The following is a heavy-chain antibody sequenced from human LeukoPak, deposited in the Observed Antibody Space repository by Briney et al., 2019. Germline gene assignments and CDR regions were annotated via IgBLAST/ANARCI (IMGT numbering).Heavy chain of an antibody. CDR2: IIPIFGTA. CDR3: ARVSRLGCSSPSCYRLGFAP. D-gene: IGHD2-2*01. CDR1: GGTFSSYA. V-gene: IGHV1-69*13. Sequence: ASVKVSCKASGGTFSSYAISWVRQAPGQGLEWMGGIIPIFGTANYAQKFQGRVTITADESTSTAYMELSSLRSEDTAVYYCARVSRLGCSSPSCYRLGFAPGGKETLVTVSS. J-gene: IGHJ5*02.